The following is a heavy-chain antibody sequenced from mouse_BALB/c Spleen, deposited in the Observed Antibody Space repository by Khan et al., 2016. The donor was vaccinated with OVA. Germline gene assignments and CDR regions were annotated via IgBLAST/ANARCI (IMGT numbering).Heavy chain of an antibody. CDR3: VRDYWDVFAY. CDR1: GFNIKDTY. D-gene: IGHD4-1*01. CDR2: IDPANGNT. V-gene: IGHV14-3*02. Sequence: VQLQQSGAELVKPGASVKLSCTASGFNIKDTYMHWVKQRPEQGLEWIGRIDPANGNTKYDPKFQGKATITADTSSNTAYLQLRSLTSEDTAVYYCVRDYWDVFAYWRQGTLVTVSA. J-gene: IGHJ3*01.